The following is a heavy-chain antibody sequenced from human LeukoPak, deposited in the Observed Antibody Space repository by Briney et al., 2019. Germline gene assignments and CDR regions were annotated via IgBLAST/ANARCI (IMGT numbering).Heavy chain of an antibody. CDR1: GFTFSGHW. V-gene: IGHV3-7*01. CDR2: INQDESDK. CDR3: TRDRSRAEDD. Sequence: GGALRLSCAASGFTFSGHWMSWVRQAPGKGVEWVANINQDESDKYYVDSVKSRFTISRDNANNLLYLQMNSLRGEDTAVYYCTRDRSRAEDDWGQGTLVTVSS. J-gene: IGHJ4*02. D-gene: IGHD1-14*01.